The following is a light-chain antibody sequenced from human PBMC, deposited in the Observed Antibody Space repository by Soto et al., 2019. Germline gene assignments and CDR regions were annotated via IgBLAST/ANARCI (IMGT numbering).Light chain of an antibody. Sequence: EIVLTQSPGTLSLSPGERATLSCRASQSVSSSYLAWYQQKPGQAPRPLIYGASSNAIGIPDRFSGSGSGTDFTLTISRLEPEDFAVYYCQQYGSSPWTFGQGNKLEIK. V-gene: IGKV3-20*01. J-gene: IGKJ1*01. CDR2: GAS. CDR3: QQYGSSPWT. CDR1: QSVSSSY.